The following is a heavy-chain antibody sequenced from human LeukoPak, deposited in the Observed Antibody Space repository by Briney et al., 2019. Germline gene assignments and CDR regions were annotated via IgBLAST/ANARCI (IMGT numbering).Heavy chain of an antibody. CDR1: GYTFTSYG. CDR2: ISAYNGNT. CDR3: AREPGIAATGKWFYFDY. V-gene: IGHV1-18*01. Sequence: ASVKVSCKASGYTFTSYGISWVRQAPGQGLEWMGWISAYNGNTNYAQKLQGRVTMTTDTSTSTAYMELRSLRSEDTAVYYCAREPGIAATGKWFYFDYWGQGTLVTVSS. D-gene: IGHD6-13*01. J-gene: IGHJ4*02.